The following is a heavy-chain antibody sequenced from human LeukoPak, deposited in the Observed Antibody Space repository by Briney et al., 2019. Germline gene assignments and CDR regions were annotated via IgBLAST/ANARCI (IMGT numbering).Heavy chain of an antibody. Sequence: GASVTVSCTASGYTLTSYYMHWVRQAPGQGLEWMGIINPSGGSTSYAQKFQGRVTMTRDTSTSTVYMELSSLRSEDTAVYYCAREGMIVTSGLDYWGQGTLVTVSS. V-gene: IGHV1-46*01. J-gene: IGHJ4*02. CDR2: INPSGGST. D-gene: IGHD3-22*01. CDR3: AREGMIVTSGLDY. CDR1: GYTLTSYY.